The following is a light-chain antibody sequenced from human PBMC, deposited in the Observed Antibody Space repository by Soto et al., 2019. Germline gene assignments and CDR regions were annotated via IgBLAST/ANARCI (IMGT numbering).Light chain of an antibody. CDR3: SSYTTSSTLVL. J-gene: IGLJ2*01. CDR2: DVS. CDR1: SSDVGDYNF. V-gene: IGLV2-14*01. Sequence: QSALAQPASVSGSRGQSITISCTGTSSDVGDYNFVSWYQQHPGKAPKLMIYDVSSRPSGVSYRFSGSKSGNTASLTISGLQAEDEADYYCSSYTTSSTLVLFGGGTKVTVL.